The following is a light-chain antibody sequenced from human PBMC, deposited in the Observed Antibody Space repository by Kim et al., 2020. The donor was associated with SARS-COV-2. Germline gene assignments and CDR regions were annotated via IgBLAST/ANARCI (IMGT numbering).Light chain of an antibody. Sequence: DIQMTQSPSTLSASVGDRVTINCRASQSISDWLAWYQQKAGKAPKVLIYKSSSLETGAPSRFSGSGSGTEFTLTIVSLQPDDFGTYYCLQYSDFPYTFGQGTKLEI. J-gene: IGKJ2*01. CDR1: QSISDW. V-gene: IGKV1-5*03. CDR3: LQYSDFPYT. CDR2: KSS.